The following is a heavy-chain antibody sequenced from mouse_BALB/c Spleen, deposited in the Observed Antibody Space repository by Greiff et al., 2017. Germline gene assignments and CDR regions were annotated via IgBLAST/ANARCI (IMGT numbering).Heavy chain of an antibody. CDR2: IDPANGNT. CDR1: GFNIKDTY. D-gene: IGHD3-3*01. Sequence: EVKLQESGAELVKPGASVKLSCTASGFNIKDTYMHWVKQRPEQGLEWIGRIDPANGNTKYDPKFQGKATITADTSSNTAYLQLSSLTSEDTAVYYCAKGTGYFDYWGQGTTLTVSS. V-gene: IGHV14-3*02. CDR3: AKGTGYFDY. J-gene: IGHJ2*01.